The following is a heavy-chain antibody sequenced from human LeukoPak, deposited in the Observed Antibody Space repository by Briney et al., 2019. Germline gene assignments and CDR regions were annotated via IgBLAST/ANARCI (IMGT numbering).Heavy chain of an antibody. Sequence: PGGSLRLSCAASGFTFSSYSMNWVRQAPETGLEWLSYTSPSGGTIYYTDSVKGRFTMSRDNAQNALYLEMNSLRAEDTAVYYCAREKKTEWTTGAFDMWGQGTMVIVSS. D-gene: IGHD3-3*01. CDR3: AREKKTEWTTGAFDM. J-gene: IGHJ3*02. CDR2: TSPSGGTI. CDR1: GFTFSSYS. V-gene: IGHV3-48*04.